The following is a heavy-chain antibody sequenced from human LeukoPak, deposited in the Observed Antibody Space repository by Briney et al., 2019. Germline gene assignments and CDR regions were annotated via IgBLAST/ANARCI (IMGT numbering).Heavy chain of an antibody. V-gene: IGHV3-30*04. CDR3: ASYDFWSGYSMDV. CDR2: ISYDGSNK. Sequence: GGSLRLSCAASGFTFSSYAMHWVRQVPGKGLEWVAVISYDGSNKYYADSVKGRFTISRDNSKNTLYLQMNSLRAEDTAVYYCASYDFWSGYSMDVWGQGTTVTVSS. J-gene: IGHJ6*02. CDR1: GFTFSSYA. D-gene: IGHD3-3*01.